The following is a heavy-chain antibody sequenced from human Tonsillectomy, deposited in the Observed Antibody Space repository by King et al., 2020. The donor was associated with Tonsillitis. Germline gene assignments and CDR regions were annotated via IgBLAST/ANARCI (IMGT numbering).Heavy chain of an antibody. D-gene: IGHD2-2*01. CDR1: GYTFTSYY. CDR2: INPSGGRT. J-gene: IGHJ4*02. Sequence: VQLVESGAEVKKPGASVKVSCKASGYTFTSYYMHWVRQAPGQGLEWMGIINPSGGRTSYAQKFQGRVTMTRDTSTSTGYMVLSSLRSDDTAVYYCAREPGSSRYPLDYWGQGTLVTVSS. V-gene: IGHV1-46*01. CDR3: AREPGSSRYPLDY.